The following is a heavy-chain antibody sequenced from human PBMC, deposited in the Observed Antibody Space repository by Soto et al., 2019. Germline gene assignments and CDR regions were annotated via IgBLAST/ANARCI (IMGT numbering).Heavy chain of an antibody. Sequence: QVQLQESGPGLVKPSQTLSLTCTVTGGSISSGGYYWSWIRQHPGKGLEWIGYIYYSGSTYYNPSLKSRVTISVDTSKNQFSLKLSSVTAADTAVYYCARTNYYGSGYYYYGMDVWGQGTTVTVSS. CDR3: ARTNYYGSGYYYYGMDV. D-gene: IGHD3-10*01. J-gene: IGHJ6*02. CDR1: GGSISSGGYY. CDR2: IYYSGST. V-gene: IGHV4-31*03.